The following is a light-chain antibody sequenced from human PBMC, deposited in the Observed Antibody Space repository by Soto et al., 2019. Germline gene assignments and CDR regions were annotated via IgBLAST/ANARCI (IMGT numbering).Light chain of an antibody. J-gene: IGLJ3*02. CDR3: AAWDDSLDGKV. CDR2: RND. CDR1: SSNIGTNY. V-gene: IGLV1-47*01. Sequence: QLVLTQPPSASATPGQRVTISCSGSSSNIGTNYVYWYQHLPGTAPKLLIYRNDQRPSGVPDRFSGSMSGTAASLAIGGLRSEDEADYYCAAWDDSLDGKVFGGGTKLTVL.